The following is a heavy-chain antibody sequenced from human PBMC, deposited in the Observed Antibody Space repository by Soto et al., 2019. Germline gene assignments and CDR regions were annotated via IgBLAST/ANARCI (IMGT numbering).Heavy chain of an antibody. Sequence: GSLRISCAASGFTFSSYEMKWVRQGPGEGLGWGSYISSSGSTIYYADPVKGRFTISRDNAKNSLYLQMNSLRAEDTAVYYCARDYREDYYDSSGYFDYWGQGTLVTVSS. CDR1: GFTFSSYE. V-gene: IGHV3-48*03. J-gene: IGHJ4*02. CDR3: ARDYREDYYDSSGYFDY. D-gene: IGHD3-22*01. CDR2: ISSSGSTI.